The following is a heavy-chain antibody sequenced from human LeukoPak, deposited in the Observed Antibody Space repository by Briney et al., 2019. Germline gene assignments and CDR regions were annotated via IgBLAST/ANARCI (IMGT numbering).Heavy chain of an antibody. J-gene: IGHJ4*02. D-gene: IGHD1-7*01. CDR1: GGSISSYY. CDR3: ARVEDWNYDY. V-gene: IGHV4-30-4*08. Sequence: SETLSLTCTVSGGSISSYYWSWIRQPPGKGLEWIGYIYYSGSTYYNPSLKSRVTISVDTSKNQFSLKLSSVTAADTAVYYCARVEDWNYDYWGQGTLVTVSS. CDR2: IYYSGST.